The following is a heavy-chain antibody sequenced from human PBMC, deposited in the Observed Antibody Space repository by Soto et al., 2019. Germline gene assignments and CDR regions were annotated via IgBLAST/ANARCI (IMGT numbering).Heavy chain of an antibody. CDR2: IIPIFGTA. V-gene: IGHV1-69*12. CDR3: ATIVLVQAAMRPYYYGLDV. CDR1: GGTFSSYA. Sequence: QVQLVQSGAEVKKPGSSVKVSCKASGGTFSSYAISWVRQAPGQGLEWMGGIIPIFGTANYAQKFQGRVTITADESTSTAYMVLSSLRSEDKAVYYCATIVLVQAAMRPYYYGLDVWGQGTTVTVSS. J-gene: IGHJ6*02. D-gene: IGHD2-2*01.